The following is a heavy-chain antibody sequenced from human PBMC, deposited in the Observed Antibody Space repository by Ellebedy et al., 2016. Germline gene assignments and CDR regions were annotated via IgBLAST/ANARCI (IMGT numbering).Heavy chain of an antibody. CDR1: GGSISSGGYY. V-gene: IGHV4-61*08. D-gene: IGHD3-22*01. CDR2: IYYNGST. J-gene: IGHJ4*02. CDR3: AREALPWYYYDSSGYLEYFDY. Sequence: SETLSLTCTVSGGSISSGGYYWSWIRQHPGKGLEWIGYIYYNGSTNYNPSLKSRVTISVDTSKNQFSLKLSSVTAADTAVYYCAREALPWYYYDSSGYLEYFDYWGQGTLVTVSS.